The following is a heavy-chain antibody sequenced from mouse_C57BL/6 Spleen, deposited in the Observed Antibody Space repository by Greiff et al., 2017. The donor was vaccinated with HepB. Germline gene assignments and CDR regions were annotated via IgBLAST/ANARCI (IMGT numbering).Heavy chain of an antibody. D-gene: IGHD2-4*01. CDR1: GYTFTDYY. Sequence: VQLQQSGPELVKPGASVKISCKASGYTFTDYYMNWVKQSHGKSLEWIGDINTNNGGTSYNQKFKGKATLTVDKSSSTAYMELRSLTSEDSAVYYCARRGDYDADYFDDWGKGTTLTVAS. CDR2: INTNNGGT. J-gene: IGHJ2*01. CDR3: ARRGDYDADYFDD. V-gene: IGHV1-26*01.